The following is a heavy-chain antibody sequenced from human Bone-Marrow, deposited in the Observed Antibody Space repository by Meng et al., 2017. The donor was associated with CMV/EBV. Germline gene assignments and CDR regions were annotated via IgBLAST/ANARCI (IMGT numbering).Heavy chain of an antibody. D-gene: IGHD1-26*01. Sequence: ASVKVSCKASGYTFTGYYMHWVRQAPGQGLEWMGWINPNSGGTNYEQKFQGRVTMTRDTSISTAYMELSRLRSDDTAVYYCARVPSWVGATTDYGMDVWGQGTTVTVSS. CDR3: ARVPSWVGATTDYGMDV. CDR2: INPNSGGT. J-gene: IGHJ6*02. CDR1: GYTFTGYY. V-gene: IGHV1-2*02.